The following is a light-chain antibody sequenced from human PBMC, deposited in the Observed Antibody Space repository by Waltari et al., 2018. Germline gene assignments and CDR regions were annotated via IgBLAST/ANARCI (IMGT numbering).Light chain of an antibody. V-gene: IGKV1-17*01. CDR3: LQYNSNPLT. J-gene: IGKJ4*01. CDR2: AAS. CDR1: QGISTY. Sequence: DIQMTQSPSSLSASAGDRVTITCRASQGISTYLNWYQQKPGKPPKRLIYAASSLESGVPSRFSGSGSGTEFTLTISSLQPEDFATYYCLQYNSNPLTFGGGTKVEIK.